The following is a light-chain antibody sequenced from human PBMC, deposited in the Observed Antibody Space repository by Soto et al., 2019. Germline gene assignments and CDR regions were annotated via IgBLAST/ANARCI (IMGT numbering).Light chain of an antibody. CDR2: DAS. Sequence: EIVLTHSPATLSLSPGERATLSCRASQSVSSYLAWYQQKPGQAPRLLIYDASNRATGIPASFSGSGSGTDCTLTISIIETKDCAVYYGQQRSNWPPITFGHRTIPEIK. CDR3: QQRSNWPPIT. CDR1: QSVSSY. V-gene: IGKV3-11*01. J-gene: IGKJ5*01.